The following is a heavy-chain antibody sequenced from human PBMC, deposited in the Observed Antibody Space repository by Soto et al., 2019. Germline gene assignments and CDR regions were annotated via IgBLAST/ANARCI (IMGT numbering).Heavy chain of an antibody. V-gene: IGHV4-59*01. CDR2: VYHIGRT. D-gene: IGHD3-3*01. CDR3: ARDGSGHDFWDGPWYFDS. Sequence: QLQLQESGPGLVKPSETLSLTCTVSGGSISTSYWSWIRPPAGKGLEWLGYVYHIGRTKYKPSLKNRVTISIDTSQNQFSLKLESVSAADTALYYCARDGSGHDFWDGPWYFDSWGQGTLVTVSS. CDR1: GGSISTSY. J-gene: IGHJ4*02.